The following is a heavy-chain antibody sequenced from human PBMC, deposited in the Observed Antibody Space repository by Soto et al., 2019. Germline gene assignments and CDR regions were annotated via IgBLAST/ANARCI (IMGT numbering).Heavy chain of an antibody. J-gene: IGHJ4*02. Sequence: QVQLQQWGAGLLKPSETLSLTCAVYGGSFSGYYWSWIRQPPGQGLEWIGEINHSGSTNYNPSLRSRVTISVDTSKYQFSLKLSSVTAADTAVYYCARQGEVATMDLDYWGQGTLVTVSS. CDR1: GGSFSGYY. CDR3: ARQGEVATMDLDY. V-gene: IGHV4-34*01. CDR2: INHSGST. D-gene: IGHD5-12*01.